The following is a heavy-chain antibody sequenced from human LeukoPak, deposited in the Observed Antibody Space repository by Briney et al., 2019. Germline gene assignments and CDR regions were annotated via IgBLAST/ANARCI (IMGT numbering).Heavy chain of an antibody. CDR1: GHSFTSYW. CDR2: IDPSDSYT. V-gene: IGHV5-10-1*01. Sequence: GESLKISCKGSGHSFTSYWISWVRQMPGKGLEWMGRIDPSDSYTNYSPSFQGHVTISADKSISTAYLQWSSLKASDTAMYYCARGHLESSTSRNEQDYWGQGTLVTVSS. D-gene: IGHD2-2*01. CDR3: ARGHLESSTSRNEQDY. J-gene: IGHJ4*02.